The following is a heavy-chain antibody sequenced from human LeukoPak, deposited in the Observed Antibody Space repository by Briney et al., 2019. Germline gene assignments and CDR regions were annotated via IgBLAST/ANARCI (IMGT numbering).Heavy chain of an antibody. D-gene: IGHD6-13*01. V-gene: IGHV4-39*01. CDR2: IYYSGST. Sequence: PSETLSLTCTVSGGSISSSSYYWGWIRQPSGKGLEWIGSIYYSGSTYYNPSLKSRVTISVDTSKNQFSLKLSSVTAADTAVYYCARQSPLSSDAFDIWGQGTMVTVSS. CDR1: GGSISSSSYY. CDR3: ARQSPLSSDAFDI. J-gene: IGHJ3*02.